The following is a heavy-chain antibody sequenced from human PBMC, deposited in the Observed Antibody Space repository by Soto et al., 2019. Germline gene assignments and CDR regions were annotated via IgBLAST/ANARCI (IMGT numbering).Heavy chain of an antibody. Sequence: GESLKISCKGSGYSFTSYWIGWVRQMPGKGLEWMGIIYPGDSDTRYSPSFQGQVTISADKSISTAYLQWSSLKASDTAMYYCARAGYCSSTSCGLQGGMDVWGKGTTVTVSS. CDR1: GYSFTSYW. J-gene: IGHJ6*04. D-gene: IGHD2-2*03. CDR2: IYPGDSDT. V-gene: IGHV5-51*01. CDR3: ARAGYCSSTSCGLQGGMDV.